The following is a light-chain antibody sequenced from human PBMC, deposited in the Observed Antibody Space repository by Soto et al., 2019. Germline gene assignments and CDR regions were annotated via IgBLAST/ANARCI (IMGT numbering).Light chain of an antibody. V-gene: IGLV1-40*01. J-gene: IGLJ3*02. CDR2: GNS. CDR3: QSYDSSLSGWV. Sequence: QSALTQPPSVSGAPGQRVIISCTGSSSNIGAGYDVHWYQQLPGTAPKLLIYGNSNRPSGVPDRFSGSKSGTSASLAITGLRAEDEADYYCQSYDSSLSGWVFGGGTKLTVL. CDR1: SSNIGAGYD.